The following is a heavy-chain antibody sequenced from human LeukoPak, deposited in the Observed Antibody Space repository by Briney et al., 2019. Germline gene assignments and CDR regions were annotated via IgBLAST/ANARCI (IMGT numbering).Heavy chain of an antibody. J-gene: IGHJ4*02. CDR1: GGSFSGYY. V-gene: IGHV4-34*01. CDR2: INHSGST. CDR3: HYYYYDSSGYLKRIDC. Sequence: SETLSLTCAVYGGSFSGYYWSWIRQPPGKGLEWIGEINHSGSTNYNPSLKSRVTISVDTSKNQFSLKLSSVTAADTAVYYCHYYYYDSSGYLKRIDCWGQGTLVTVSS. D-gene: IGHD3-22*01.